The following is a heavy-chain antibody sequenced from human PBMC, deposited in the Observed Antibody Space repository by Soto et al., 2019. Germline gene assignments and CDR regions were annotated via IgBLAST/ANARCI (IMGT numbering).Heavy chain of an antibody. J-gene: IGHJ6*02. CDR2: ISAYNGNT. D-gene: IGHD3-22*01. CDR3: AGTDYYDSSGYYYFQDYYYGMDV. Sequence: ASVKVSCKASGYTFTSYGISWVRQAPGQGLEWMGWISAYNGNTNYAQKLQGRVTMTTDTSTSTAYVELRSLRSDDTAAYYCAGTDYYDSSGYYYFQDYYYGMDVWGQGTTVTVSS. V-gene: IGHV1-18*04. CDR1: GYTFTSYG.